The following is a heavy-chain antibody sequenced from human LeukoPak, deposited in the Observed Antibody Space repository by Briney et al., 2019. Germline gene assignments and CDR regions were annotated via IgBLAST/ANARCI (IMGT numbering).Heavy chain of an antibody. J-gene: IGHJ4*02. CDR1: GFIFSSYA. CDR3: VRGGGSYYELDFEF. V-gene: IGHV3-30-3*01. D-gene: IGHD1-26*01. Sequence: PGGSLRLSCALSGFIFSSYAIHWVRQAPGKGLEWVAVISYDGSRKYYGDSVKGRFTISRDNSKNTLYLQMNSLRVEDTAVYHCVRGGGSYYELDFEFWGQGTLVTVSS. CDR2: ISYDGSRK.